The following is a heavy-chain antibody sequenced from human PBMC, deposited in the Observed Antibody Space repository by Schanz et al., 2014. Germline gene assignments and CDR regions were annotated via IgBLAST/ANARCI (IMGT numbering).Heavy chain of an antibody. CDR1: GFSFSDYY. Sequence: EVQLVESGGGLVQPGGSLRLSCAASGFSFSDYYMSWIRQAPGKGLEWVSAISGSGGSTYYADSVKGRFTISRDNSKNTLYLQMNSLKIEDTAVYYCATASSPVREAGAGSSFHLWGQGTLVTVSP. J-gene: IGHJ5*02. D-gene: IGHD6-13*01. CDR3: ATASSPVREAGAGSSFHL. V-gene: IGHV3-23*04. CDR2: ISGSGGST.